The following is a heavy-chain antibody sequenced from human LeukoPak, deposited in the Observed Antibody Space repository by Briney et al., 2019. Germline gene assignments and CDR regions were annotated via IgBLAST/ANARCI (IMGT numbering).Heavy chain of an antibody. J-gene: IGHJ4*02. CDR1: GYTFTGYY. Sequence: GASGKVSCKASGYTFTGYYMHWVRQAPGQGLEWMGWINPNSGGTNYAQKFQGRVTMTRDTSISTAYMELNRLRSDDTAVYYCARDRDYGSGIFDYWGQGTLVTVSS. CDR3: ARDRDYGSGIFDY. V-gene: IGHV1-2*02. D-gene: IGHD3-10*01. CDR2: INPNSGGT.